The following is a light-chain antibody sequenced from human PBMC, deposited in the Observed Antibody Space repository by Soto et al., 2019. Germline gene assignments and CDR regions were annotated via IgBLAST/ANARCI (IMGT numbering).Light chain of an antibody. CDR3: QQTYSTPYV. CDR2: GAS. V-gene: IGKV1-39*01. CDR1: QTINNY. Sequence: DIQLTQSPPSLSASVGDRVTITCRASQTINNYVNWYQQETGKAPKLLIYGASSLQSGVPSRFSGSGFGTEFTLTISSLHSEYFVIYYCQQTYSTPYVFGGGTKLHI. J-gene: IGKJ2*01.